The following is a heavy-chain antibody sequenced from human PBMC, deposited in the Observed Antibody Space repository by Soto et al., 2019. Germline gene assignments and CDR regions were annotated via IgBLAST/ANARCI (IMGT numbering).Heavy chain of an antibody. Sequence: QVQLVQSGAVVKKPGTSVKVSCKASGGTFSSNAISWVRQAPGQGLEWMGGIIPIFATANYAQKFQGRVTITADESTSTAYMELRSLRSEDTAVYYCAQTLGLAVAGPGRFDLWGRGTLVTVSS. CDR1: GGTFSSNA. CDR3: AQTLGLAVAGPGRFDL. D-gene: IGHD6-19*01. J-gene: IGHJ2*01. CDR2: IIPIFATA. V-gene: IGHV1-69*12.